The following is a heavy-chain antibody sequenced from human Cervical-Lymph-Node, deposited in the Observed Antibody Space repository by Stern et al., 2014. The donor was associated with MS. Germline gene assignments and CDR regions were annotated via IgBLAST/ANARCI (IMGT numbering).Heavy chain of an antibody. D-gene: IGHD6-13*01. CDR1: GGTFSTLA. J-gene: IGHJ4*02. Sequence: QVQLVRSGAEVKKPGSSVEVSCKASGGTFSTLAISWVRQAPGQGLEWMGGIIPLLGTANYAQNFQGRVTFTADESTSTAYMELRGLRSDDTAVYYCTRHQEGIAADWGQGTLVTVSS. CDR3: TRHQEGIAAD. CDR2: IIPLLGTA. V-gene: IGHV1-69*01.